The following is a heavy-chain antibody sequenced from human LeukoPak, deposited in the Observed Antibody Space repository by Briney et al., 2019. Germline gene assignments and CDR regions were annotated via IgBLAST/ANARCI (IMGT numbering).Heavy chain of an antibody. Sequence: GESLKISCKGSGYSFTNYWIGWVRQMPGKGLEWMGIIFPDDSDTRYSPSFQGQVTISADKSISTAYLQWSSLKASDTAMYYCARWRIAAAGTGWYFDLWGRGTLVTVSS. CDR2: IFPDDSDT. D-gene: IGHD6-13*01. V-gene: IGHV5-51*01. CDR1: GYSFTNYW. J-gene: IGHJ2*01. CDR3: ARWRIAAAGTGWYFDL.